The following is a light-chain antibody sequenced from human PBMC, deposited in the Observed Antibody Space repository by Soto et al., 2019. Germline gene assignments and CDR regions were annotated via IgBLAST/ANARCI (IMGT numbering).Light chain of an antibody. J-gene: IGKJ1*01. CDR2: GAS. CDR3: QQYCSSPPWT. V-gene: IGKV3-20*01. Sequence: EIVLTQSPGTLSLSPGERATLSCRASQSVSSSYLSWYQQKPGQAPRLLIYGASSRATGIPDRFSGSGSGTDFTLTISRLEPEDFAVYYCQQYCSSPPWTFGQGHKVESK. CDR1: QSVSSSY.